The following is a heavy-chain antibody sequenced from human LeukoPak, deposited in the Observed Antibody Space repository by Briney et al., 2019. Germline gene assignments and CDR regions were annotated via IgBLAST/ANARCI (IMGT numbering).Heavy chain of an antibody. V-gene: IGHV3-66*04. D-gene: IGHD1-1*01. CDR2: LYSSGST. CDR3: ARRGTDASFSFFDV. CDR1: GFSVSINY. J-gene: IGHJ3*01. Sequence: PGESLRLSCAASGFSVSINYMSWVRQAPGKGLEWVSVLYSSGSTDYTDSVKGRFTISRDNTNTSLFLQMNSLRAEDTATYFCARRGTDASFSFFDVWGQGTMVTVSS.